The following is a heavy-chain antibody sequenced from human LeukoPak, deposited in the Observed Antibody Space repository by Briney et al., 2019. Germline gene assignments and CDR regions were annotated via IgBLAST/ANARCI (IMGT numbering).Heavy chain of an antibody. J-gene: IGHJ4*02. CDR2: IIPIFGIA. V-gene: IGHV1-69*04. CDR1: GGTFSSYA. CDR3: ARSHPVLYSSSPLDY. D-gene: IGHD6-6*01. Sequence: GASVKVSCKASGGTFSSYAISWVRQAPGQGLEWMGRIIPIFGIANYAQKFQGRVTITADKSTSTAYMELSSLRSEDTAVYYCARSHPVLYSSSPLDYWGQGTLVTVSS.